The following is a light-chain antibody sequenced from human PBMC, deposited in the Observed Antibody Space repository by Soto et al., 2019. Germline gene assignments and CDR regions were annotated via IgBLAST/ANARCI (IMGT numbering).Light chain of an antibody. V-gene: IGKV3-11*01. CDR1: QSVSNY. J-gene: IGKJ4*01. Sequence: EIVLTQSPATLSLSPGERATLSCRASQSVSNYLAWYQQKPGQAPRLLIYDASNRATGIPARFSGSGSGTDFTLTISTLEPEDFAVYYGQQHINRLSFGGGTQVEIK. CDR2: DAS. CDR3: QQHINRLS.